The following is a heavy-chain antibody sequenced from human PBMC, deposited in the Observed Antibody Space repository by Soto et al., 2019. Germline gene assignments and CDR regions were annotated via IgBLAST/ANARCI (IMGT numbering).Heavy chain of an antibody. CDR2: IYPGDSDT. J-gene: IGHJ3*02. Sequence: GESLKISCKGSGYSFTSYWIGWVRQMPGKGLEWMGIIYPGDSDTRYSPSLQGQVTISADKSISTAYLQWSSLKASDTAMYYCARRQTMIVVASAFDIWGQGTMVTVSS. CDR3: ARRQTMIVVASAFDI. D-gene: IGHD3-22*01. CDR1: GYSFTSYW. V-gene: IGHV5-51*01.